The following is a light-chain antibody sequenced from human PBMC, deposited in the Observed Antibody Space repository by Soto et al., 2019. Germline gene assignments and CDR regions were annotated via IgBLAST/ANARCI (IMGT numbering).Light chain of an antibody. Sequence: DIQMNQSPSTLSAYVGDRVTMTCRASQSISSWLARYQQKPGKAPKLLIYDASSLETGVPSRFGGSGSGTEFTLTISSLQPDDSATYYCQQYISYWTFGQGTKVDIK. CDR3: QQYISYWT. CDR2: DAS. V-gene: IGKV1-5*01. CDR1: QSISSW. J-gene: IGKJ1*01.